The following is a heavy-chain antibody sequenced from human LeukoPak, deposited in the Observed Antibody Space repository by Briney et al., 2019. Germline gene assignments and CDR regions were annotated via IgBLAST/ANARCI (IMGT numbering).Heavy chain of an antibody. CDR2: IYTSGST. Sequence: SETLSLTCTVSGGSINSYYWSWIRQPPGKGLEWIGRIYTSGSTNYNPSLKSRVTLSVETSKSQFSLKLSSVTAADTAVYHCARDAGDSYGVDAFDIWGQGTMVTVSS. CDR1: GGSINSYY. CDR3: ARDAGDSYGVDAFDI. V-gene: IGHV4-4*07. J-gene: IGHJ3*02. D-gene: IGHD5-18*01.